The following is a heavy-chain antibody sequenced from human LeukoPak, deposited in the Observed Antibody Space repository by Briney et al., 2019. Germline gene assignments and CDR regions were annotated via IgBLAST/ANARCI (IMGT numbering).Heavy chain of an antibody. Sequence: PSETLSLTCTVSGGSISSYYWSWIRQPPGKGLEWVGYIYYSGSTNYNPSLKSRVTLSLHTPKNQISLNLSSVTAADTAVYYCARVVVTPGAYYYYYMDVWGKGTTVTVSS. J-gene: IGHJ6*03. D-gene: IGHD2-2*01. V-gene: IGHV4-59*01. CDR2: IYYSGST. CDR3: ARVVVTPGAYYYYYMDV. CDR1: GGSISSYY.